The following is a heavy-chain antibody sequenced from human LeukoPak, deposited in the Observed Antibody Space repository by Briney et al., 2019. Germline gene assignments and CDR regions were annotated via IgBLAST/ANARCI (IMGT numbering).Heavy chain of an antibody. D-gene: IGHD2-21*02. CDR3: ARFVVVTAHDY. J-gene: IGHJ4*02. V-gene: IGHV3-21*01. CDR2: ISSSSSSYI. CDR1: GFTFSSYS. Sequence: PGGSLRLSCAASGFTFSSYSMNWVRQAPGKGLEWVSSISSSSSSYIYYADSVKGRFTISRDNAKNSLYLQMNSLRAEDTAVYYCARFVVVTAHDYWGQGTLVTVSS.